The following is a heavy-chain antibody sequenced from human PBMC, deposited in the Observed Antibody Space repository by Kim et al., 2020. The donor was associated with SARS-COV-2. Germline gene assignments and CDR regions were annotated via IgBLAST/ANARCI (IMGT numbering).Heavy chain of an antibody. V-gene: IGHV4-59*08. CDR2: IYYSGST. Sequence: SETLSLTCTVSGGSISSYYWSWIRQPPGKGLEWIGYIYYSGSTNYNPSLKSRVTISVDTSKNQFSLKLSSVTAADTAVYYCARQGDLDGYNVDAFDIWGQGTMVTVSS. CDR3: ARQGDLDGYNVDAFDI. J-gene: IGHJ3*02. CDR1: GGSISSYY. D-gene: IGHD5-12*01.